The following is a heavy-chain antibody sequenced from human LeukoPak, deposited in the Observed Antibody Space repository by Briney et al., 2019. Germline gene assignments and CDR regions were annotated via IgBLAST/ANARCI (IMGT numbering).Heavy chain of an antibody. Sequence: SVKVSCKASGGTFSSYAISWVRQAPGQGLEWMGGIIPIFGTANYAQKFQGRVTITADESTSTAYMELSSLRSEDTAVYYCARGGIYSSGSPLANRDWGQGTLVTVSS. J-gene: IGHJ4*02. CDR2: IIPIFGTA. D-gene: IGHD6-19*01. CDR3: ARGGIYSSGSPLANRD. V-gene: IGHV1-69*13. CDR1: GGTFSSYA.